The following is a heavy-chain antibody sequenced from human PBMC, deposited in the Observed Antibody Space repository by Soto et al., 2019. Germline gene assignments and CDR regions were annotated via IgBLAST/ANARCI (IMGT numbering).Heavy chain of an antibody. CDR1: GYTFTSYY. D-gene: IGHD2-2*01. J-gene: IGHJ6*03. CDR2: INPSGGST. Sequence: QVQLVQSGAEVKKPGASVKVSCKASGYTFTSYYMHWVRQAPGQGLEWMGIINPSGGSTSYAQKFQGRVTMTRDTSTSTVYMRLSSLRSEDTAVYYCAVWPAQLLPPHEYYMDVSGRGTTVTVSS. CDR3: AVWPAQLLPPHEYYMDV. V-gene: IGHV1-46*03.